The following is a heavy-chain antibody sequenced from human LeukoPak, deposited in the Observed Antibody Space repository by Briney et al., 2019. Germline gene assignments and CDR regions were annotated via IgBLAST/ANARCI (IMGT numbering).Heavy chain of an antibody. CDR2: INHSGST. D-gene: IGHD6-19*01. J-gene: IGHJ1*01. V-gene: IGHV4-34*01. CDR3: ARGPYSSGWYPVGYFQH. CDR1: GGSFSGYY. Sequence: SETLSLTCAVYGGSFSGYYWSWIRQPPGKGLEWIREINHSGSTNYNPSLKSRVTISVDTSKNQFSLKLSSVTAADTAVYYCARGPYSSGWYPVGYFQHWGQGTLVTVSS.